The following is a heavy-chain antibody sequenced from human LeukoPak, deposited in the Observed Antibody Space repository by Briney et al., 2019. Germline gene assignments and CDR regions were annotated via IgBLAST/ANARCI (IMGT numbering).Heavy chain of an antibody. V-gene: IGHV3-23*01. D-gene: IGHD2-2*01. Sequence: PGGSLRLSCAASGFTFSSYAMSWVRQAPGKGLERVSAISGSGGSTYYADSVKGRFTISRDNSKNTLYLQMNSLRAEDTAVYYCAKDGIYCSSTSCKSYFDYWGQGTLVTVSS. J-gene: IGHJ4*02. CDR3: AKDGIYCSSTSCKSYFDY. CDR2: ISGSGGST. CDR1: GFTFSSYA.